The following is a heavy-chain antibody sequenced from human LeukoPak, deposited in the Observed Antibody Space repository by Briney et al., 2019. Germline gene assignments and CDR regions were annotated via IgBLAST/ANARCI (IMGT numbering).Heavy chain of an antibody. Sequence: PSETLSLTCTVSGGSISSGGYYWSWIRQHPGKGLEWIGYIYYSGSTYYNPSLKSRVTISVDTSKDQFSLKLSSVTAADTAVYYCAREVAGRSPYFDYWGQGTLVTVSS. J-gene: IGHJ4*02. CDR1: GGSISSGGYY. CDR3: AREVAGRSPYFDY. CDR2: IYYSGST. D-gene: IGHD6-19*01. V-gene: IGHV4-31*03.